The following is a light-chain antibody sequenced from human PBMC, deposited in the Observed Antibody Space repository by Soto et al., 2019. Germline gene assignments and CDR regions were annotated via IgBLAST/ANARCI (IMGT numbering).Light chain of an antibody. V-gene: IGKV3-11*01. CDR1: QSGSSY. Sequence: EIVLTQSPATLSLSTGDRATLSGSASQSGSSYLAWYQQNPGQAPRLLIYDASNRAAGIPARFSGSGSGTDFTLTITSLEPEEFAVYYCQQRSKWPYTFGGGTKVEIK. CDR2: DAS. J-gene: IGKJ4*01. CDR3: QQRSKWPYT.